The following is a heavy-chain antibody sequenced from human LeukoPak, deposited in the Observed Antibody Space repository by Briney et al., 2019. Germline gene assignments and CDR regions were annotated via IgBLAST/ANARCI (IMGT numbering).Heavy chain of an antibody. Sequence: SETLSLTCAVSGGSISSYYWSWIRQPPGKGLEWIGYIYYSGSTNYNPSLKSRVTISVDTSKNQFSLKLSSVTAADTAVYYCARAIYYYDSSGYFDWGQGTLVTVSS. D-gene: IGHD3-22*01. J-gene: IGHJ4*02. CDR1: GGSISSYY. CDR3: ARAIYYYDSSGYFD. V-gene: IGHV4-59*01. CDR2: IYYSGST.